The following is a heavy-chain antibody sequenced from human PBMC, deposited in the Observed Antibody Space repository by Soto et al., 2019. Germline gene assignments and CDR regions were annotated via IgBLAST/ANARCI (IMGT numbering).Heavy chain of an antibody. V-gene: IGHV3-21*01. Sequence: GSLRLSCAASGFTFSSYSMNWVRQAPGKGLEWVSSISSSSSYIYYADSVKGRFTISRDNAKNSLYLQMNSLRAEDTAVYYCAGDRGYCGGDCYSHYYYGMDVWGQGTTVTVSS. CDR3: AGDRGYCGGDCYSHYYYGMDV. CDR1: GFTFSSYS. D-gene: IGHD2-21*02. CDR2: ISSSSSYI. J-gene: IGHJ6*02.